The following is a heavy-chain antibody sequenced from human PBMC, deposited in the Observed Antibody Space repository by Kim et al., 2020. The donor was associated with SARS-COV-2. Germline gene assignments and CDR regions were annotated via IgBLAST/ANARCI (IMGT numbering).Heavy chain of an antibody. CDR1: GFKFSTYD. V-gene: IGHV3-23*01. CDR2: ISGDGRST. J-gene: IGHJ4*02. Sequence: GGSLRLSCATSGFKFSTYDMIWVRQAPGKGLEWVSSISGDGRSTFYSDSLTGRFTISRDNSKNTLYLQMNSLRAEDTAVYYCANTEFDYWGQGTLVTVS. CDR3: ANTEFDY.